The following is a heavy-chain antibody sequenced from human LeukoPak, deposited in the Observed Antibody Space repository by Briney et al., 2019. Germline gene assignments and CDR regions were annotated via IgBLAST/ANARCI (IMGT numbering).Heavy chain of an antibody. Sequence: RGSLRLSCAAYGFTFSNAWMSSVRQAPGKGLEWVGRIKSRIDGGTTVYAAPVKGRSSIPRDDSRNTLYLQMNSLTTEDTAVYYCTTSIAGREDFDYWGQGTLVTVSS. CDR1: GFTFSNAW. CDR2: IKSRIDGGTT. V-gene: IGHV3-15*01. D-gene: IGHD6-6*01. CDR3: TTSIAGREDFDY. J-gene: IGHJ4*02.